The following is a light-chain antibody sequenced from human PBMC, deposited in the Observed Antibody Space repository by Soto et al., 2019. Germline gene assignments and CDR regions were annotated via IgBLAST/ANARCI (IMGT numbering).Light chain of an antibody. J-gene: IGLJ2*01. CDR1: SSDVGGYNY. Sequence: QSALTQSRSVSGSPGQSVTISCTGTSSDVGGYNYVSWYQQHPGKAPKLMIYDVSKRPSGVPDRFSSSKSGNTASLTISGLQAEDEADYYCCSYAGTYILLFGGGTKLTVL. V-gene: IGLV2-11*01. CDR3: CSYAGTYILL. CDR2: DVS.